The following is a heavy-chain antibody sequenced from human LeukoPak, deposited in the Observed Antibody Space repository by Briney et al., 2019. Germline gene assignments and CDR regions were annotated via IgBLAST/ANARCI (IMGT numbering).Heavy chain of an antibody. CDR1: GYTFTSYG. CDR3: ARDGIVLMVYAAWLDY. D-gene: IGHD2-8*01. J-gene: IGHJ4*02. Sequence: ASVKVSCKASGYTFTSYGISWVRQAPGQGLEWMGWISAYNGNTNYAQKLQGRVTMTTDTSTSTAYMELRSLRSDDTAVYYCARDGIVLMVYAAWLDYWDQGTLVTVSS. CDR2: ISAYNGNT. V-gene: IGHV1-18*01.